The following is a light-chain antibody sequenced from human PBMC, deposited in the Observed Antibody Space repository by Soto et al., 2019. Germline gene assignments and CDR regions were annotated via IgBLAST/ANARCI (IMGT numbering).Light chain of an antibody. J-gene: IGKJ3*01. CDR3: HQFYCIPIT. Sequence: DIVMTQSPDSLAVSLGEMATINCKSSQSVLYTSNNKNHLAWYQQKPGQPPKLLIYWASTRESGGPDRVSGSRSGIDFTLTISSLHAEDVAVYYCHQFYCIPITFGPGTKVDIK. CDR1: QSVLYTSNNKNH. CDR2: WAS. V-gene: IGKV4-1*01.